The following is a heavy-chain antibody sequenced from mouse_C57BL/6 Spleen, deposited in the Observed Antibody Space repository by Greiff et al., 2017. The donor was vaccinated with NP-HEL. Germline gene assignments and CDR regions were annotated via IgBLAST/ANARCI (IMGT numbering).Heavy chain of an antibody. J-gene: IGHJ4*01. CDR2: IYPGDGDT. CDR3: ASTVVALYYAMDY. D-gene: IGHD1-1*01. Sequence: VQLQQSGPELVKPGASVKISCKASGYAFSSSWMNWVKQRPGKGLEWIGRIYPGDGDTNYNGKFKGKATLTADKSSSTAYMQLSSLTSEDSAVYFCASTVVALYYAMDYWGQGTSVTVSS. CDR1: GYAFSSSW. V-gene: IGHV1-82*01.